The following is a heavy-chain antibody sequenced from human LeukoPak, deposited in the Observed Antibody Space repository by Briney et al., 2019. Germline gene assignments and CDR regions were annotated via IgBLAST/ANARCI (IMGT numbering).Heavy chain of an antibody. J-gene: IGHJ4*02. Sequence: ASVKVSCKASGYTFTSYAMHWVRQAPGQRLEWMGWINAGNGNTKYSQKFQGRVTITRDTSASTAYMELSSLRSEDTAVYCCARDLEAVAYYFDYWGQGTLVTVSS. CDR2: INAGNGNT. CDR1: GYTFTSYA. V-gene: IGHV1-3*01. D-gene: IGHD6-19*01. CDR3: ARDLEAVAYYFDY.